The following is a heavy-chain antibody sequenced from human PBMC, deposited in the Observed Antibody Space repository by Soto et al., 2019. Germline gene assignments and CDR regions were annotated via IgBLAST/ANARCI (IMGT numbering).Heavy chain of an antibody. CDR1: GFIFSDHY. CDR2: ISTTGTYT. V-gene: IGHV3-11*06. J-gene: IGHJ3*02. Sequence: ESGGGLVKPGGSLRLSCAASGFIFSDHYMNWFRQAPGKGLEWVSYISTTGTYTKYADSVKGRFTISRDNTKHSVYLQMSSLRVEDSALYYCATGAIVGSTGAFDIWGQGTMVTVSS. CDR3: ATGAIVGSTGAFDI. D-gene: IGHD1-26*01.